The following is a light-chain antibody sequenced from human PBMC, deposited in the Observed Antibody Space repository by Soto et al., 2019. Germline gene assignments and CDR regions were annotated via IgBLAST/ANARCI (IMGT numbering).Light chain of an antibody. J-gene: IGKJ2*01. CDR3: QQSYSTPRT. CDR1: QRVSTY. V-gene: IGKV1-39*01. CDR2: AAS. Sequence: DIPMTQSPSSLSASVGDRVTITCRASQRVSTYLNWYQQKPEKAPKLLIYAASSLQSGVPSRFSGSGSGTDFTLTISRLQPEDFATYYCQQSYSTPRTFGPGTKLEIK.